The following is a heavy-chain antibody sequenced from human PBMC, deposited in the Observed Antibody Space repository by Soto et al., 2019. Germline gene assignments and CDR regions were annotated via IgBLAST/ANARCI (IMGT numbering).Heavy chain of an antibody. CDR1: GGSVSSGSYY. J-gene: IGHJ6*02. V-gene: IGHV4-61*01. CDR3: ARGHYYGMDV. CDR2: IYYSGST. Sequence: QVQLQESDPGLVKPSETLSLTCTVSGGSVSSGSYYWSWIRQPPGKGLEWIGYIYYSGSTNYNPSRKSRVTISVDTSKNQYSLKLSSVTAAHTAVYYCARGHYYGMDVWGQGTTVTVSS.